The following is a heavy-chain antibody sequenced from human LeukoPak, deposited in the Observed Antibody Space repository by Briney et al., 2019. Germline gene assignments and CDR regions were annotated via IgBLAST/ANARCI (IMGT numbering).Heavy chain of an antibody. CDR1: GYTFTSYY. D-gene: IGHD2/OR15-2a*01. CDR2: INPSGGST. Sequence: ASVKVSCKASGYTFTSYYMHWVRQAPGQGLEWMGIINPSGGSTSYAQKFQGRVTMTGDMSTSTVYMELSSLRSEDTAVYYCARGSTTPVYYYYMDVWGKGTTVTVSS. J-gene: IGHJ6*03. V-gene: IGHV1-46*01. CDR3: ARGSTTPVYYYYMDV.